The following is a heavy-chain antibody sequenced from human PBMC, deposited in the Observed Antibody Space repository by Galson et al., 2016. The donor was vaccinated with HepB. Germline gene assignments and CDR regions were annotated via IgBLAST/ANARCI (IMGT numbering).Heavy chain of an antibody. V-gene: IGHV3-30*04. Sequence: SLRLSCAASGFTFSNYAVHWVRQAPGQGLEWVALISNDGSHIYYADSVKGRFTISRDNSKNMLFMQMNSLRAENTAVYYCASDGLYCISTRCYTGEYFQHGGLGTLVTVYS. CDR2: ISNDGSHI. CDR3: ASDGLYCISTRCYTGEYFQH. CDR1: GFTFSNYA. J-gene: IGHJ1*01. D-gene: IGHD2-2*02.